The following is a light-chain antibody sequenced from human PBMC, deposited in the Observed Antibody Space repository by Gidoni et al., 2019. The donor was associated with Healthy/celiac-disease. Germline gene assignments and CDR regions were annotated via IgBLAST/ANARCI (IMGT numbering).Light chain of an antibody. Sequence: DIVMTPSPESLAVSLGERATINCKSSQSVLYSSNNKNYLAWYQQKPGQPPKLLIYWAYTRESGVPDRFSGSGSGTDFTLTISSLQAEDVAVYYCQQYYSTPQTFXXXTKVEIK. J-gene: IGKJ1*01. V-gene: IGKV4-1*01. CDR3: QQYYSTPQT. CDR2: WAY. CDR1: QSVLYSSNNKNY.